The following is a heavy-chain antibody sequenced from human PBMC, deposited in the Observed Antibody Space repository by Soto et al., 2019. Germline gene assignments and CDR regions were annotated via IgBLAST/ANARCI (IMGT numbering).Heavy chain of an antibody. CDR3: ARAYSGYDYVYYALAY. D-gene: IGHD5-12*01. J-gene: IGHJ4*02. CDR2: IIPIFGTA. CDR1: GGTFSSYA. Sequence: SVKVSCKASGGTFSSYAISWVRQAPGQGLEWMGGIIPIFGTANYAQKFQGRVTITADESTSTAYMELSSLRSEDTAVYYCARAYSGYDYVYYALAYWSQGTLVTVSS. V-gene: IGHV1-69*13.